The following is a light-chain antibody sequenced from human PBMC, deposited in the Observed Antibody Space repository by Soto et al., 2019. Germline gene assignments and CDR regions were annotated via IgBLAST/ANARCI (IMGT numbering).Light chain of an antibody. CDR2: DVS. J-gene: IGLJ1*01. Sequence: QSALTQPRSVSGSPGQSVTISCTGTSSDVGGYSYVSWYQHHPGKAPKLMIYDVSKRPSGVPDRFSGSKSGNTASLTISGLQAEDEADYYCCSYAGSYTYVVGTGTKLTVL. CDR1: SSDVGGYSY. V-gene: IGLV2-11*01. CDR3: CSYAGSYTYV.